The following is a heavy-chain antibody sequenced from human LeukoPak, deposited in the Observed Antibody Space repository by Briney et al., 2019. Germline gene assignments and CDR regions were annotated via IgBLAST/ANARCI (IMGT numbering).Heavy chain of an antibody. CDR1: GYTFISYD. D-gene: IGHD1/OR15-1a*01. J-gene: IGHJ3*02. CDR2: MNPNSGNT. CDR3: ARLTGTEGAFDI. Sequence: GASVKVSCKASGYTFISYDINWVRQATGQGLEWMGWMNPNSGNTGYAQKFQGRVTITRNTSISTAYMELSSLRSEDTAVYYCARLTGTEGAFDIWGQGTMVTVSS. V-gene: IGHV1-8*03.